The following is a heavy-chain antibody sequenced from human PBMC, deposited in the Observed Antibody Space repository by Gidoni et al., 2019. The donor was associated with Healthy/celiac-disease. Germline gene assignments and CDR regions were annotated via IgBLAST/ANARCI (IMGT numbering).Heavy chain of an antibody. D-gene: IGHD6-6*01. CDR3: ALGKGYSSSSTDY. Sequence: QVQLVESGGGVVQPGRSLRLSCAASGFTFSSYGMHWVRQAPGKGLEWVAVISYDGSNKYYADSVKGRFTISRDNSKNTLYLQMNSLRAEDTAVYYCALGKGYSSSSTDYWGQGTLVTVSS. CDR2: ISYDGSNK. J-gene: IGHJ4*02. V-gene: IGHV3-30*03. CDR1: GFTFSSYG.